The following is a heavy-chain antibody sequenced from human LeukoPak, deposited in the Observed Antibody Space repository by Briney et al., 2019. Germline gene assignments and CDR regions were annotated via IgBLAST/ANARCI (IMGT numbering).Heavy chain of an antibody. CDR3: ARGVPGFYGDCAGAAFDI. J-gene: IGHJ3*02. Sequence: GASVKVSCKASGYTFTSYGISWVRQAPGQGLEWMGWISAYNGNTNYAQKLQGRVTMTTDTSTSTAYMELRSLRSDDTAVYYCARGVPGFYGDCAGAAFDIWGQGTMVTVSS. V-gene: IGHV1-18*01. CDR2: ISAYNGNT. CDR1: GYTFTSYG. D-gene: IGHD4-17*01.